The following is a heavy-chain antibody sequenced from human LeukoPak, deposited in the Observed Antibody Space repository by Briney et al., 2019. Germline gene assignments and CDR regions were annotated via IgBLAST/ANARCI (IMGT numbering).Heavy chain of an antibody. CDR1: GFTFSDAW. J-gene: IGHJ4*02. CDR2: IKTNREGGTT. CDR3: TSILPH. V-gene: IGHV3-15*01. Sequence: GGSLRLSCAASGFTFSDAWMSWVRQAPGKGLEWVGRIKTNREGGTTDYAAPVRGRFSISRDDSKSIMYLHMNSLKTDDTAMYYCTSILPHWGQGTLVTVSS.